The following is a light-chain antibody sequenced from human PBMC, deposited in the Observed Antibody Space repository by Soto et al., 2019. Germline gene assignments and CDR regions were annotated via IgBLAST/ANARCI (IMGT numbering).Light chain of an antibody. CDR2: EVT. J-gene: IGLJ2*01. CDR3: CSFAGGSTYVV. V-gene: IGLV2-23*02. CDR1: SSDVGNYEL. Sequence: QSALTQPASVSGSPGQSITISCIGTSSDVGNYELVSWYQQLPGKAPKLIIYEVTKRPSGVPNRFSGSKSGNTASLTISGLLAEDEADYHCCSFAGGSTYVVFGGRTKVTVL.